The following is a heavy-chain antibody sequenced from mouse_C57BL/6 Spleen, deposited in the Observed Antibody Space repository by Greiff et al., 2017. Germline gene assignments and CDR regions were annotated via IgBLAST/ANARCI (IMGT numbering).Heavy chain of an antibody. CDR2: IYPAGGDT. J-gene: IGHJ4*01. CDR3: ARSRGYDMDY. V-gene: IGHV1-63*01. CDR1: GYTFTNYW. Sequence: VQLQESGAELVRPGTSVKMSCKASGYTFTNYWIGWAKQRPGHGLEWIGDIYPAGGDTNYNEKFKGKATLTADTSSSTAYLQFSSLTSEDSAIFYCARSRGYDMDYWGQGPSVTVSS.